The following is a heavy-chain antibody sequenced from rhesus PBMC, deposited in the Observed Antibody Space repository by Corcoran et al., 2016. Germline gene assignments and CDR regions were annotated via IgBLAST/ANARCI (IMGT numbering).Heavy chain of an antibody. CDR2: ISGSSGST. Sequence: QLQLQESGPGLVKPSETLYRTCAVSGGSTRNPNWWSWLRQPPGTGLEWIGRISGSSGSTSYNPSLKSRVTISTDTSKNQFSLKLRSVTAADTAVYYCARQNVVVFTAMEILDSWGQGVVVTVSS. CDR3: ARQNVVVFTAMEILDS. V-gene: IGHV4-57*01. D-gene: IGHD2-27*01. J-gene: IGHJ6*01. CDR1: GGSTRNPNW.